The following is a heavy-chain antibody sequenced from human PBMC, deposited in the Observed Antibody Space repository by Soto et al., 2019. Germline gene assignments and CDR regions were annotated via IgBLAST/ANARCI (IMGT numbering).Heavy chain of an antibody. J-gene: IGHJ4*02. CDR1: GFTFSSYA. V-gene: IGHV3-23*01. CDR3: WYLGSGFDC. D-gene: IGHD2-15*01. Sequence: EVQLLESGGGLVQPGGSLRLSCAASGFTFSSYAMSWVRQAPGKGLEWVSGISGNGNSTYYADSVKGRFTLSRDNSENTLSLQMNSLRAEDTAVYYCWYLGSGFDCWGQGTLVTVSS. CDR2: ISGNGNST.